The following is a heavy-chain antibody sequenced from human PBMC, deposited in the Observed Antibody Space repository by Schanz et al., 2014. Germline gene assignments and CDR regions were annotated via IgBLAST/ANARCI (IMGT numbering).Heavy chain of an antibody. D-gene: IGHD2-21*01. CDR2: IIPILGIA. V-gene: IGHV1-69*09. CDR3: ARDRLECGAECYSVEVFEI. J-gene: IGHJ1*01. CDR1: GYTFTSYG. Sequence: QVQLVQSGAEVKKPGASVKVSCKASGYTFTSYGISWVRQAPGQGLEWMGWIIPILGIANYAQNLQGRVTITADKSTSTAYMERTSLRSEDTAVYYCARDRLECGAECYSVEVFEIWGQGTLVIVSS.